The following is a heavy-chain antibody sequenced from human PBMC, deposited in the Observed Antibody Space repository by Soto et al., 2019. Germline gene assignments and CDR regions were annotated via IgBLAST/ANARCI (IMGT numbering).Heavy chain of an antibody. V-gene: IGHV2-70*01. J-gene: IGHJ6*02. CDR1: GFSLNTRGMC. Sequence: ESGPTLVNPTQTLTLTCTFPGFSLNTRGMCVSWIRQPPGKALEWLALIDWDDDKYYSSSLKTRLTTSKDTSKSQVVFTMTNMDPVDTATYYCARAPSGDCKNGMDVWGQGTTVTVSS. CDR3: ARAPSGDCKNGMDV. CDR2: IDWDDDK. D-gene: IGHD2-21*02.